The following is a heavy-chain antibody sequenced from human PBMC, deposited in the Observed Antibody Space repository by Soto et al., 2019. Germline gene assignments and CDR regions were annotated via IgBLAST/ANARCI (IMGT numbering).Heavy chain of an antibody. D-gene: IGHD2-2*01. V-gene: IGHV4-39*01. J-gene: IGHJ4*02. CDR3: ARQGVTRLSFDC. Sequence: SETLSLTCTVSGGSISSSAYYCDWIRQSPGRGLEWLGIIHNSGSTYYNSSLKSRGNISVDTSNNHFSLRLSSRTAADAAVYFCARQGVTRLSFDCWRQGSLVTVSS. CDR2: IHNSGST. CDR1: GGSISSSAYY.